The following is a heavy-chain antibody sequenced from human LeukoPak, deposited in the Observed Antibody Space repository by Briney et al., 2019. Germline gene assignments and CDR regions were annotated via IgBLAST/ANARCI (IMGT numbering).Heavy chain of an antibody. CDR2: IWSVGGAE. Sequence: GGSLRLSCVASGFPFSSYGMHWVRQAPGKGLEWVAVIWSVGGAEYYADSVKGRFTISRDSAKNSLYLQMNSLRAEDTAVYYCAREYSSSSGRSFDYWGQGTLVIVSS. V-gene: IGHV3-33*01. D-gene: IGHD6-6*01. J-gene: IGHJ4*02. CDR3: AREYSSSSGRSFDY. CDR1: GFPFSSYG.